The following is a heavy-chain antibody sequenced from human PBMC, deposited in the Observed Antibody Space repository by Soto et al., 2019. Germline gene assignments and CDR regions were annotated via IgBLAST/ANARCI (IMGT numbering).Heavy chain of an antibody. J-gene: IGHJ4*02. CDR2: IIPIFGTA. CDR3: AREYYSSTTWIDY. D-gene: IGHD1-26*01. V-gene: IGHV1-69*05. CDR1: GGTFSSYA. Sequence: SVKVSCKASGGTFSSYAISWVRQAPGQGLEWMGGIIPIFGTANYAQKFQGRVTLTTDASAATVFMELTRLTSDDTAVYFCAREYYSSTTWIDYWGQGTLVTVSS.